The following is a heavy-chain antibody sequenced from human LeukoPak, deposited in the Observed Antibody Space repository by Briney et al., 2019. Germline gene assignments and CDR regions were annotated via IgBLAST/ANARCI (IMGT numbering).Heavy chain of an antibody. D-gene: IGHD6-13*01. V-gene: IGHV3-66*01. CDR2: IYSGGST. CDR1: GFTVSSNY. Sequence: GGSLRLSCAAFGFTVSSNYMSWVRQAPGKGLEWVSVIYSGGSTYYADSVKGRFTISRDNSKNTLYLQMNSLRAEDTAVYYCASSGYSSSYLRYWGQGTLVTVSS. CDR3: ASSGYSSSYLRY. J-gene: IGHJ4*02.